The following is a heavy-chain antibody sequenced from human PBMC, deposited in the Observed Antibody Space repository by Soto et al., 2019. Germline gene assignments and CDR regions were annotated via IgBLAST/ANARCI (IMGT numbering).Heavy chain of an antibody. CDR1: GFTFSSYA. Sequence: EVQLLESGGGLVQPGGSLRLSCAASGFTFSSYAMSWVRQAPGKGLEWVSAISGSGGSTYYADSVKGRFTISRDNSKNTRYLQMNSLRAEDTAVYYCAKMEGDYGDYSTVFDYWGQGTLVTVSS. D-gene: IGHD4-17*01. CDR3: AKMEGDYGDYSTVFDY. J-gene: IGHJ4*02. CDR2: ISGSGGST. V-gene: IGHV3-23*01.